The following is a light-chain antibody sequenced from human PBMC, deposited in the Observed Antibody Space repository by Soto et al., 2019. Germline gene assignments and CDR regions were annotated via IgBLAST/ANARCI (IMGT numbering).Light chain of an antibody. J-gene: IGKJ4*02. CDR1: QSVSSY. V-gene: IGKV3-11*01. CDR2: DAS. Sequence: EIVLTQSPATLSLPPGERATLSCRASQSVSSYLAWYQQKPGQAPRLLIYDASNRATGIPARFSGRGSGTDFTLTISSLEPEYFAFYYCQQRSNWLTFGGGTKVEIK. CDR3: QQRSNWLT.